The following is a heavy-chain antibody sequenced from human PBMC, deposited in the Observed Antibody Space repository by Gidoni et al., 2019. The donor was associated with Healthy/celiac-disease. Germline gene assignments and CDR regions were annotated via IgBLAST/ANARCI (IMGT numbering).Heavy chain of an antibody. CDR2: ISSNGGST. J-gene: IGHJ4*02. CDR3: VKDSLRYFDWSDGAGEFDY. CDR1: GFTFSSNA. V-gene: IGHV3-64D*08. D-gene: IGHD3-9*01. Sequence: EVQLVESGGGLVQPGGSLRLSCSASGFTFSSNAMHWVRQAPGKGLEYVSAISSNGGSTYYADSVKGRFTISRDNSKNTLYLQMSSLRAEDTAVYYCVKDSLRYFDWSDGAGEFDYWGQGTLVTVSS.